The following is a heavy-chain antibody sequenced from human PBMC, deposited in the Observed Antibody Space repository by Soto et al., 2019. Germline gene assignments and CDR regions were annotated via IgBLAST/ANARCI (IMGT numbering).Heavy chain of an antibody. D-gene: IGHD5-12*01. V-gene: IGHV3-33*06. CDR2: IWFDGDEK. J-gene: IGHJ2*01. CDR3: AQDVAPGGLYWHFEL. Sequence: QVQLVESGGGVVQPGKSLRLSCEASGFTFATYGMHWVRQSPGKGLEWVAVIWFDGDEKSYADSVRGRFTISRDNANNTVDLQMNNLRVEDRALYYCAQDVAPGGLYWHFELWGRGTLVTVSS. CDR1: GFTFATYG.